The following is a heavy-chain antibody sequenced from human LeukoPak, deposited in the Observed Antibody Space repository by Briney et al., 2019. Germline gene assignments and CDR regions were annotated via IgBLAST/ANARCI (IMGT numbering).Heavy chain of an antibody. D-gene: IGHD2-2*02. CDR3: ASTYCGSTSCYMGRAEYFQH. CDR1: GGSISSGGYY. Sequence: AQTLSLTCTVSGGSISSGGYYWSWIRQHPGKGLEWIGYIYYSGSTYDHPSLKSRLTISLDPSKNQLSLKLSSVTAADTAVYYCASTYCGSTSCYMGRAEYFQHWGQGTLVTVSS. J-gene: IGHJ1*01. V-gene: IGHV4-31*03. CDR2: IYYSGST.